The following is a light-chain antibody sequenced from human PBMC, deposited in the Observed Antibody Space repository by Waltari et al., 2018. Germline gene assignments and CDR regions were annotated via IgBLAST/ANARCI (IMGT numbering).Light chain of an antibody. CDR1: SFNIGYNF. Sequence: QSVLTQPPSASGLPGQRVIISCSGTSFNIGYNFVFWYHQNPGAAPKLLIYRNDQRPSGVPDRFSCSKSGTSASLAISGLRSEDEGDYYCAAWDGSVSAHVVFGGGTSVTVL. CDR2: RND. CDR3: AAWDGSVSAHVV. J-gene: IGLJ2*01. V-gene: IGLV1-47*01.